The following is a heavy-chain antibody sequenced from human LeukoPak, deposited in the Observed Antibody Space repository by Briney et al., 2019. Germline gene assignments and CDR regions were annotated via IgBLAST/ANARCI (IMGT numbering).Heavy chain of an antibody. CDR1: GYTFTGYY. J-gene: IGHJ3*02. V-gene: IGHV1-2*02. D-gene: IGHD6-13*01. CDR3: ERDPSWSGDAFDI. Sequence: GASVKVSYKASGYTFTGYYMLWVRQAPGQGLDWMGWINPHSGGKNYAQKFQGRVTMTRDTSISTAYMGLSRLRFDDTAVYYCERDPSWSGDAFDIWGQGTMVTVSS. CDR2: INPHSGGK.